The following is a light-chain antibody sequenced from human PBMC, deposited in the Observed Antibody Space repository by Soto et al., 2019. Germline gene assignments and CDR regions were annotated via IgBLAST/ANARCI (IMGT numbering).Light chain of an antibody. J-gene: IGLJ1*01. V-gene: IGLV2-14*03. CDR2: DVS. Sequence: QSVLTQPASVSGSPGQSITISCTGTSSDVGGNKYVSWYQHYPGKAPKLMICDVSNRPSGVSNRFSGSKSGNTASLTISGLQAEDEADYYCSALTGKTYVFGTGTKVTVL. CDR3: SALTGKTYV. CDR1: SSDVGGNKY.